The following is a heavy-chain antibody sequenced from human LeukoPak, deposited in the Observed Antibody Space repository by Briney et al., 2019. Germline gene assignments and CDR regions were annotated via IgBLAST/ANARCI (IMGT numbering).Heavy chain of an antibody. D-gene: IGHD2-2*02. CDR1: GGSISRHY. V-gene: IGHV4-59*11. J-gene: IGHJ5*02. Sequence: SETLSLTCTVSGGSISRHYWSWIRQPPGKGLEWIGYIYYSGSTNYNPSLKSRVTISVDTSKNQFSLKLSSVTAADTAVYYCARASIVVVPAAIFGSDPWGQGTLVTVSS. CDR3: ARASIVVVPAAIFGSDP. CDR2: IYYSGST.